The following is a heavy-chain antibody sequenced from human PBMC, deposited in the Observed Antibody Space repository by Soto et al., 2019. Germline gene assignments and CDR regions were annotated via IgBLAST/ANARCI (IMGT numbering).Heavy chain of an antibody. CDR2: ISGSGGST. V-gene: IGHV3-23*01. CDR3: AKRSSGWYFDL. D-gene: IGHD6-19*01. CDR1: GFTFSSYA. Sequence: EVQLLESGGGLVQPGGSLRLSCAASGFTFSSYAMSWVRQAPGKGLEWVSVISGSGGSTYYANSVKGRFTISRDNSNNTLYLQMNSLRAEDTAVYYCAKRSSGWYFDLWGRGTLVTVSS. J-gene: IGHJ2*01.